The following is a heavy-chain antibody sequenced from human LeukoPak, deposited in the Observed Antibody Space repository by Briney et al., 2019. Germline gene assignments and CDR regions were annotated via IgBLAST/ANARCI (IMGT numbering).Heavy chain of an antibody. CDR2: ISSSSSYI. CDR1: GFTFSSYS. J-gene: IGHJ4*02. D-gene: IGHD2-2*02. CDR3: ATDPRIPPED. Sequence: GGSLRLSCAASGFTFSSYSMNWVRQAPGKGLEWVSSISSSSSYIYYADSVKGRFTISRDKAKNSLYLQMNSLRADDTAVYYCATDPRIPPEDWGQGTLVTVSS. V-gene: IGHV3-21*04.